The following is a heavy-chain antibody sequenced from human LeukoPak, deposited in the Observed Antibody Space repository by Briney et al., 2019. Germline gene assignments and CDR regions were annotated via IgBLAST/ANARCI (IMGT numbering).Heavy chain of an antibody. CDR1: GYTFTSYG. D-gene: IGHD7-27*01. Sequence: EASVKVSCKASGYTFTSYGISWVRQAPGQGLEWMGWISAYNGNTNYAQKLQGRVTMTTDTSTSTAYMELRSLRSDDTAVYYCARGDGRNWGYRDHALDIWGQGTMVTVSS. J-gene: IGHJ3*02. V-gene: IGHV1-18*01. CDR2: ISAYNGNT. CDR3: ARGDGRNWGYRDHALDI.